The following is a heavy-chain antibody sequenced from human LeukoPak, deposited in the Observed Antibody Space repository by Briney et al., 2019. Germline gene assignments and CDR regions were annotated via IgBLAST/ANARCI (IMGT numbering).Heavy chain of an antibody. D-gene: IGHD5-12*01. CDR3: ARLRGAFDI. V-gene: IGHV4-59*08. CDR2: IYYSGST. Sequence: PSETLSLTCTVSGGSISSYYWSWVRQPPGEGLEWIGYIYYSGSTNYNPSLKSRVTISVDTSNNQFSLKLSTVTAADTAVYYCARLRGAFDIWGQGTMVTVSS. J-gene: IGHJ3*02. CDR1: GGSISSYY.